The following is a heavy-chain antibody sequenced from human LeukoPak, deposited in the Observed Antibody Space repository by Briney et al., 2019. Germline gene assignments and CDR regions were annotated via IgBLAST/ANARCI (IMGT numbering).Heavy chain of an antibody. CDR3: ARGPIVVVPAATNYYYYGMDV. CDR1: GGSFSGYY. Sequence: SETLSLTCAVYGGSFSGYYWSWIRQPPGKGLEWIGEINHSGSTNYNPSLKSRVTISVDTSKNQFSLKLSSATAADTAVYYCARGPIVVVPAATNYYYYGMDVWGQGTTVTVSS. D-gene: IGHD2-2*01. V-gene: IGHV4-34*01. CDR2: INHSGST. J-gene: IGHJ6*02.